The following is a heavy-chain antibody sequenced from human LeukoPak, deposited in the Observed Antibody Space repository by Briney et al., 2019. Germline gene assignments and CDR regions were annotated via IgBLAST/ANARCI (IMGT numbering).Heavy chain of an antibody. CDR1: GFTLSNYD. Sequence: GGSLRLSCAASGFTLSNYDMHWVRQTTGKGLEWVSGIGTAGDRYYPASVKGRFNISREIAKSSLYLQMNSLRAEDTAVYYCARVGLGAVHDAFDIWGQGTTVTVSS. D-gene: IGHD1-26*01. CDR2: IGTAGDR. CDR3: ARVGLGAVHDAFDI. V-gene: IGHV3-13*04. J-gene: IGHJ3*02.